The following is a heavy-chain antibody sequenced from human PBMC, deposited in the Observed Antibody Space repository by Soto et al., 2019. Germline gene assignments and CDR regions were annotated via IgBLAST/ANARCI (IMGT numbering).Heavy chain of an antibody. D-gene: IGHD2-2*01. CDR3: ARDMEVVPAEFVRFDP. J-gene: IGHJ5*02. CDR1: GFTFSDYY. V-gene: IGHV3-11*01. CDR2: IGSSGRTI. Sequence: GGSLRLSCEASGFTFSDYYMSWIRQAQGKGLAWVSYIGSSGRTIYYADTVKGRITITRENAKKSLYLQRNSLRAEVTAVYYCARDMEVVPAEFVRFDPWGQGTLVTVSS.